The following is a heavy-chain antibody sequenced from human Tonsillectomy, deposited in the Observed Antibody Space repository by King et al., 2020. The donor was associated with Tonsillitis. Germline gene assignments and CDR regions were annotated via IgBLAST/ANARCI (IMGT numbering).Heavy chain of an antibody. CDR1: GGSISSSSYY. Sequence: QLQESGPGLVKPSETLSLTCTVSGGSISSSSYYWGGIRQPPGKGLEWCGSIYYSGSTYYNPSLKSRVTISGDTSKNQFSLKLSPVTAADTAVYYCARFQLWLRAMDYWGQGTLVTVSS. V-gene: IGHV4-39*01. CDR3: ARFQLWLRAMDY. D-gene: IGHD5-18*01. CDR2: IYYSGST. J-gene: IGHJ4*02.